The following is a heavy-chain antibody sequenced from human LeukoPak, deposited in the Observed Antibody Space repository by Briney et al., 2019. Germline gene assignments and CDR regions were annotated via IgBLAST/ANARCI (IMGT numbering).Heavy chain of an antibody. V-gene: IGHV3-30-3*01. CDR2: ISYDGSNK. CDR1: GFTFSSYA. D-gene: IGHD1-20*01. CDR3: ARALNWKLPLDY. J-gene: IGHJ4*02. Sequence: PGGSLRLSCAASGFTFSSYAMHWVRQAPGKGLEWVAVISYDGSNKYYADSVKGRFTISRDNAKNSLYLQMNSLRAEDTAVYYCARALNWKLPLDYWGQGTLVTVSS.